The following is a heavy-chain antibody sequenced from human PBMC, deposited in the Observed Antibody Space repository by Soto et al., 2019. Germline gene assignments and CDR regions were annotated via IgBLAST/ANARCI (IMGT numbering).Heavy chain of an antibody. V-gene: IGHV3-30*03. CDR3: ARTPPGATMVRGPYYYFDL. CDR1: GFTFNIYG. CDR2: ISYDGSNQ. J-gene: IGHJ2*01. Sequence: AGGSLRLSCAASGFTFNIYGMHWVRQAPDKGLEWVALISYDGSNQYYADSVKGRFTISRDNSKNTLFLQMNSLRADDTAVHYCARTPPGATMVRGPYYYFDLWGRGTLVTVSS. D-gene: IGHD3-10*01.